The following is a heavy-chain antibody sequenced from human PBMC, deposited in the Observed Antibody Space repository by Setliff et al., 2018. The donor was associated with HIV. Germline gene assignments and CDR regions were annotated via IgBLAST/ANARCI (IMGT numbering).Heavy chain of an antibody. CDR3: ARDLAN. CDR2: IKEDGSEK. Sequence: GGSLRLSCAASGFTFSSYWMSWVRQAPGKGLEWVANIKEDGSEKYYVDSVKGRFTISRDNAQNSLYLQMSSLKVEDTAVYYCARDLANWGQGTLVTVSS. V-gene: IGHV3-7*03. J-gene: IGHJ4*02. CDR1: GFTFSSYW.